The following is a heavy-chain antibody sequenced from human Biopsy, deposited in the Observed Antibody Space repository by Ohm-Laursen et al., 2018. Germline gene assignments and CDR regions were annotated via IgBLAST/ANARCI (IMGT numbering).Heavy chain of an antibody. CDR3: AREGLDWDNRRYKGLDV. D-gene: IGHD1/OR15-1a*01. CDR2: IYGSGST. J-gene: IGHJ6*02. Sequence: GTLSLTCTVSDGSINSYYWNWIRRPAGKGLEWIGRIYGSGSTNYNPSLRGRVTLSGDTSKNQVSLRLRSVTAADTAVYYCAREGLDWDNRRYKGLDVWGQGATVIVSS. V-gene: IGHV4-4*07. CDR1: DGSINSYY.